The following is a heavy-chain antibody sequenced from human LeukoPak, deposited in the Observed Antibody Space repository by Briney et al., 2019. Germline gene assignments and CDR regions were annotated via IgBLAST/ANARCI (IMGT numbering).Heavy chain of an antibody. Sequence: ASVKVSCKASGYTFTSYGISWVRQAPGQGLEWMGWISAYNGNTNYAQKLQGRVTMTTDTFTSTAYMELRSLRSDDTAVYYCARDGGVLRYFDWLLPFDYWGQGTLVTVSS. D-gene: IGHD3-9*01. V-gene: IGHV1-18*04. CDR2: ISAYNGNT. CDR1: GYTFTSYG. J-gene: IGHJ4*02. CDR3: ARDGGVLRYFDWLLPFDY.